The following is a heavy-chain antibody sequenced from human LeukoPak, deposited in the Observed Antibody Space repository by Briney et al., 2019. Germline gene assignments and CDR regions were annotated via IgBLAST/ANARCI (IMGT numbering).Heavy chain of an antibody. J-gene: IGHJ4*02. CDR3: AKGHLRGSWYFDY. V-gene: IGHV3-23*01. CDR1: GITFSSYA. CDR2: ISAGGGT. Sequence: GESLRLSCAASGITFSSYAMSWVPQAPGKGLEWVTAISAGGGTYYADSVKGRFTISRDNSKNTLYLQMNSLSADDTAVYYCAKGHLRGSWYFDYWGQGTLVTVSS. D-gene: IGHD3-3*02.